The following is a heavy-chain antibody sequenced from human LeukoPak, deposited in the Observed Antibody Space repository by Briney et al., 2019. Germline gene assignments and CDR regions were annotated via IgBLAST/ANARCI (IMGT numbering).Heavy chain of an antibody. V-gene: IGHV3-74*01. CDR1: GFTFSSYW. CDR2: INSDGSST. Sequence: PGGSLRLSCAASGFTFSSYWMHWVRQAPGKGLVWVSRINSDGSSTSYADSVKGRFTISRDNAKNTLYLQMNSLRAEDTAVYYCASLQMYQLPFDYWGQGTLVTVSS. J-gene: IGHJ4*02. D-gene: IGHD2-2*01. CDR3: ASLQMYQLPFDY.